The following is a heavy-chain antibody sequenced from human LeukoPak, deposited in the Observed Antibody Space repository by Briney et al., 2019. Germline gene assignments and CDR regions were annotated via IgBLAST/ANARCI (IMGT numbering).Heavy chain of an antibody. CDR3: ARDFEYSSSTGVY. D-gene: IGHD5-12*01. Sequence: PGRSLRLSCAASGFTFSKYGIHWVRQAPGKGLEWGAVIWYDGRTKYYADSVKGRFTISRDNSKNTLYLQMKSLRAEDTAVYYCARDFEYSSSTGVYWGQGTLVTVSS. J-gene: IGHJ4*02. CDR1: GFTFSKYG. V-gene: IGHV3-33*01. CDR2: IWYDGRTK.